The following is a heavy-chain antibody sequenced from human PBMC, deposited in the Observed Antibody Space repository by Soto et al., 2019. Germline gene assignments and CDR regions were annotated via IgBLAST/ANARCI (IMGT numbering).Heavy chain of an antibody. D-gene: IGHD1-26*01. J-gene: IGHJ5*02. CDR1: GGSISSSSYY. CDR2: IYSSGST. CDR3: ATQEVGGSYVYTFDP. Sequence: QLQLQESGPGLVKPSETLSLTCTVSGGSISSSSYYWGWIRQPPGKGLEWIGSIYSSGSTYYNPSLKSRVTISVDTSKNHFSLKLSSVTAADTAVYYCATQEVGGSYVYTFDPWGQGTLVTVSS. V-gene: IGHV4-39*02.